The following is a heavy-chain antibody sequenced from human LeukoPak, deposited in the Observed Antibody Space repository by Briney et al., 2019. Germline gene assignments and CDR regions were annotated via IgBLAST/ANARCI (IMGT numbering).Heavy chain of an antibody. Sequence: PGGSLRLSCAASGFTFSGSAMHWVRQAPGKGLEWVSSISSSSSYIYYADSVKGRFTISRDNAKNSLYLQMNSLRAEDTAVYYCARDEAAGAIFDYWGQGTLVTVSS. CDR1: GFTFSGSA. CDR2: ISSSSSYI. J-gene: IGHJ4*02. D-gene: IGHD6-13*01. V-gene: IGHV3-21*01. CDR3: ARDEAAGAIFDY.